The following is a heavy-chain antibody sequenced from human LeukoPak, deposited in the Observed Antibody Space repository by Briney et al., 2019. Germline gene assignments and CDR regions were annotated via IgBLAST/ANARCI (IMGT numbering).Heavy chain of an antibody. Sequence: ASETLSLTCTVSGGSISSYYWSWIRQPPGKGLEWIGYIYYSGSTNYNPSLKSRVTISVDTSKNQFSLKLSSVTAADTAVYYCARYSSGGRCFDYWGQGTLVTVSS. J-gene: IGHJ4*02. V-gene: IGHV4-59*01. D-gene: IGHD2-15*01. CDR3: ARYSSGGRCFDY. CDR1: GGSISSYY. CDR2: IYYSGST.